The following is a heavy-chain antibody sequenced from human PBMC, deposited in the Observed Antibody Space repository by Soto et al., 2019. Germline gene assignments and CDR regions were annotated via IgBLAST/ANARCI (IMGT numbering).Heavy chain of an antibody. CDR1: GFSISTSGVG. V-gene: IGHV2-5*02. Sequence: QITLKESGPTLVKPTQTLTLTCSFSGFSISTSGVGVGWIRQPPGKALEWLAFTYWDNDNRYNPSLKSRLTVAKDASKSLVVLLMTNTDPVDTATYYCAHRRGGYNWDDGYFDYWGQGTLVTVSS. J-gene: IGHJ4*02. CDR3: AHRRGGYNWDDGYFDY. D-gene: IGHD1-20*01. CDR2: TYWDNDN.